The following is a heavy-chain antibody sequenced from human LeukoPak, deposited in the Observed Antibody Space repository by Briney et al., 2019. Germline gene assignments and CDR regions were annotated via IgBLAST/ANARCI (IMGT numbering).Heavy chain of an antibody. J-gene: IGHJ6*03. CDR2: ISWNSGTI. V-gene: IGHV3-9*01. CDR3: TKDAGGYYYYYMDV. D-gene: IGHD2-15*01. Sequence: GGSLRLSCTASGFIFDDYAMHWVRQAPGKGLEWVSGISWNSGTIGYADSVKGRFTISRDNAKNSLYLQMNSLRAEDTAFYYCTKDAGGYYYYYMDVWGKGTTVTISS. CDR1: GFIFDDYA.